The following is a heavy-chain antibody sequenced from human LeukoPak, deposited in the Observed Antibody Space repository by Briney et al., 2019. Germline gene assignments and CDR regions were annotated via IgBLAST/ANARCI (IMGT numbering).Heavy chain of an antibody. V-gene: IGHV3-21*06. J-gene: IGHJ6*02. Sequence: GGSLRLSCAASGFTFSTYSMNWVRQAPGKGLEWVSSISTGSSYIYYADSVKGRFTISRDNAKNTLYLQMSSLRAEDTAMYYCARGRGLYYYYGMDVWGQGTTVTVSS. CDR1: GFTFSTYS. CDR3: ARGRGLYYYYGMDV. CDR2: ISTGSSYI.